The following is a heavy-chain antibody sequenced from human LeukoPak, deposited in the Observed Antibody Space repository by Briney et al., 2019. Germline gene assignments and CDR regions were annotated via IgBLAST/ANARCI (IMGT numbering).Heavy chain of an antibody. CDR3: ARDHMYYDFWGGYLQNWFDP. Sequence: GASVKVSCKASGYTFTSYGISWVRQAPGQGLEWMGWISAYNGNTNYAQKLQGRVTMTTDTSTSTAYMELRSLRSDDTAVYYCARDHMYYDFWGGYLQNWFDPWGQGTLVTVSS. CDR2: ISAYNGNT. CDR1: GYTFTSYG. D-gene: IGHD3-3*01. J-gene: IGHJ5*02. V-gene: IGHV1-18*01.